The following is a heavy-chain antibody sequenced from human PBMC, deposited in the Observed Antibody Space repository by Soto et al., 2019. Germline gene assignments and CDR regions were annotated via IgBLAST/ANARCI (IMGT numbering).Heavy chain of an antibody. D-gene: IGHD6-19*01. CDR1: GFTFSSYS. Sequence: PGGSLRLSCAASGFTFSSYSMNWVRQAPGKGLEWVSSISSSSSYIYYADSVKGRFTISRDNAKNSLYLQMNSLRAEDTAVYYCARRLRSVAGNTGSFDDWGQGTLVTVSS. V-gene: IGHV3-21*01. J-gene: IGHJ4*02. CDR2: ISSSSSYI. CDR3: ARRLRSVAGNTGSFDD.